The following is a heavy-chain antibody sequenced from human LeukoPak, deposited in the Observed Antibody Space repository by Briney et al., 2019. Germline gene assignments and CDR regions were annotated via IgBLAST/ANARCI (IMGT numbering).Heavy chain of an antibody. V-gene: IGHV3-21*01. D-gene: IGHD2-2*02. CDR2: ISSSSSYI. Sequence: GGSLRLSCAASGFTFSSYSMNWVRQAPGKGLEWVSSISSSSSYIYYADPVKGRFTISRDNAKNSLYLQMNSLRAEDTAVYYCARVVGRGYCSSTSCYSTHWFDPWGQGTLVTVSS. CDR3: ARVVGRGYCSSTSCYSTHWFDP. J-gene: IGHJ5*02. CDR1: GFTFSSYS.